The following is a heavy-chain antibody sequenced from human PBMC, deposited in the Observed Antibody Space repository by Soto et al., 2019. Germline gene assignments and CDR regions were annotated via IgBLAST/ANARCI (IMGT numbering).Heavy chain of an antibody. V-gene: IGHV4-4*02. D-gene: IGHD3-10*01. CDR2: IYHTGST. J-gene: IGHJ4*02. CDR1: AGAISSSDC. CDR3: ASEGTRRRHGSLSWDEYGFHKSSFATEF. Sequence: PSQTRSRTGAAAAGAISSSDCWVVYRDPPGEALDWIGGIYHTGSTNYNPSLKSRVTISVEKSKNQFSLRLRSVTAADTSVYYSASEGTRRRHGSLSWDEYGFHKSSFATEFWGQASLETVS.